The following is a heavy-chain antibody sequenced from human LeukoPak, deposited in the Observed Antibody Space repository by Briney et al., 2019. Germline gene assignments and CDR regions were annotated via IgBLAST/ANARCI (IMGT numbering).Heavy chain of an antibody. CDR2: IRESGGGT. J-gene: IGHJ4*02. D-gene: IGHD3-10*01. CDR3: AKRGIVIRGVLIMGFHKVAYYFDN. CDR1: GITVSNYD. V-gene: IGHV3-23*01. Sequence: GGSLRLSCVVSGITVSNYDMSWVRQAPGKGLEWVSGIRESGGGTNYADSVKGRFTISRDNSKNTVYLQMNSLRAEDTAVYFCAKRGIVIRGVLIMGFHKVAYYFDNWGQGILVTVAS.